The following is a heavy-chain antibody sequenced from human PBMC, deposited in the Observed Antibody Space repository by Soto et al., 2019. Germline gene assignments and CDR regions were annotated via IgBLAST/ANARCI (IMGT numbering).Heavy chain of an antibody. Sequence: QVQLVESGGGVVQPGRSLRLSCAASGFTFSSYGMHWVRQAPGKGLEWVAVIWYDGGNKYYADSVKGRFTISRDNSKNTLYLKMNSLRAEDTAVYYCAREGLGERRGYGMDVWGQGTTVTVSS. CDR2: IWYDGGNK. J-gene: IGHJ6*02. CDR1: GFTFSSYG. V-gene: IGHV3-33*01. D-gene: IGHD1-1*01. CDR3: AREGLGERRGYGMDV.